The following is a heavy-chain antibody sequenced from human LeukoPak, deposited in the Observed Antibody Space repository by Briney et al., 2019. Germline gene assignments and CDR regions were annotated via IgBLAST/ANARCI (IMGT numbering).Heavy chain of an antibody. CDR3: ASPLYSSSHFDY. CDR2: IYRSGST. Sequence: PSETLSLTCTVSGFSNSSGYYWGWIRQPPGKGLECIGNIYRSGSTYYSPSLKSRVTISIDTSKNQFSLKLSSVTAADTAVYYCASPLYSSSHFDYWGQGALVTVSS. J-gene: IGHJ4*02. CDR1: GFSNSSGYY. D-gene: IGHD6-6*01. V-gene: IGHV4-38-2*02.